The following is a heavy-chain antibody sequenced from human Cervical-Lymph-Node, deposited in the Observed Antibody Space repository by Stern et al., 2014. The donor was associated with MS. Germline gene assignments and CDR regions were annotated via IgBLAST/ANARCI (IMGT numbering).Heavy chain of an antibody. Sequence: EVQLVESGGGLVQPGGSLTLSCAASGFIFSNFWMHWVRQAPGKGLAWVSRINRDGRNTAYADSVKGRFTISRDDAENTLYLQMNSLGVEDTGVYYCARDFNRGLDVWGQGTTVTVSS. V-gene: IGHV3-74*01. CDR3: ARDFNRGLDV. J-gene: IGHJ6*02. CDR1: GFIFSNFW. CDR2: INRDGRNT. D-gene: IGHD1-14*01.